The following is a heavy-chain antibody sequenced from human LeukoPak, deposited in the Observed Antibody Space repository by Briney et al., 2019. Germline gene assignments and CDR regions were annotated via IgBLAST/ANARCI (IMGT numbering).Heavy chain of an antibody. CDR2: TNHSGST. D-gene: IGHD6-19*01. CDR1: GGSFSGYY. V-gene: IGHV4-34*01. J-gene: IGHJ3*02. CDR3: ARVPIAVRAFDS. Sequence: SETLSLTCAVYGGSFSGYYWSWIRQPPGKGLEWIGETNHSGSTNYNPSLKSRVTIAVDTSKNQFSLKLSSVTAADTAVYYCARVPIAVRAFDSWGQGTMVTVSS.